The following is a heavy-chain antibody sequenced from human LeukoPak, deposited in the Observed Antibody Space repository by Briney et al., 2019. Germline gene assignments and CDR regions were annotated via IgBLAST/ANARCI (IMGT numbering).Heavy chain of an antibody. J-gene: IGHJ3*02. Sequence: SETLSLTCTVSGGSISSSSYYWGWIRQPPGKGLEWIGSIYYSGSTYYNPSLKNRVTISVDTSKNQFSLKLSSVTAADTAVYYCARRSVAVAGTSNDAFDIWGQGTMVTVSS. CDR3: ARRSVAVAGTSNDAFDI. CDR1: GGSISSSSYY. CDR2: IYYSGST. D-gene: IGHD6-19*01. V-gene: IGHV4-39*01.